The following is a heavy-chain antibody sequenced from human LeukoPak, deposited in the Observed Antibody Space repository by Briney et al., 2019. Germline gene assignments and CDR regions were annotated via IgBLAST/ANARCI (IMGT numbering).Heavy chain of an antibody. V-gene: IGHV4-39*01. CDR1: GGSIRSSSYY. CDR2: IYYSGSI. D-gene: IGHD1-26*01. CDR3: ARHSGSRLTPFDY. J-gene: IGHJ4*02. Sequence: SETLSLTCSVSGGSIRSSSYYWGWTRQPPGKGLEWIGSIYYSGSIYYSPSLKSRVIISVDTSKNQFSLKLRSVTAADTAVYYCARHSGSRLTPFDYWGQGTLVTVSS.